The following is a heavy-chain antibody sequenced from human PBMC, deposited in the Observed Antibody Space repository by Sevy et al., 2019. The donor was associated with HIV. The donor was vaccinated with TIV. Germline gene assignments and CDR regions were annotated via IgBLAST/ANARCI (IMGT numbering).Heavy chain of an antibody. J-gene: IGHJ4*02. D-gene: IGHD1-26*01. V-gene: IGHV4-59*08. CDR3: AGENAWGRGYS. CDR2: IYYNGHI. Sequence: SETLSLTCTVSGGSITSLYWNWIRQPPGKGLEWIANIYYNGHINYNPSPKSRVPLTLETSKNQFSLRLGSVTAADTAMYYCAGENAWGRGYSWGQGTLVTVSS. CDR1: GGSITSLY.